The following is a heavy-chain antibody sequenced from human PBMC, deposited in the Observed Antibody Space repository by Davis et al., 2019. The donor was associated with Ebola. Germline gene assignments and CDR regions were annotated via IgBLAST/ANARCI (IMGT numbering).Heavy chain of an antibody. CDR2: IYYSGST. CDR3: ARYPGMAAAGTGYYYGMDV. Sequence: MPSETLSLTCTASGCSISSYSMSWIRQPPGKGLEWIGYIYYSGSTNYNPSLKSRVTISVDTSKNRVSLKLSSVTAADTAVYYCARYPGMAAAGTGYYYGMDVWGRETTVTVSS. D-gene: IGHD6-13*01. J-gene: IGHJ6*02. CDR1: GCSISSYS. V-gene: IGHV4-59*08.